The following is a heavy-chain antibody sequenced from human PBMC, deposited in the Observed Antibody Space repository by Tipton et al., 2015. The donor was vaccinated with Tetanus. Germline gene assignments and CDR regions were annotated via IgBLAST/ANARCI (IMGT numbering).Heavy chain of an antibody. CDR2: IYYSGST. CDR1: GASFRNDGYY. Sequence: TLSLTCTVSGASFRNDGYYWSWVRQHPGRGLEWIGYIYYSGSTYYNPSLKSPVTISVDTSKNQFSLTVSSVTAADTAVYSCAGGLVRWYEPWGRGTLVTVSS. V-gene: IGHV4-31*01. CDR3: AGGLVRWYEP. D-gene: IGHD3-10*01. J-gene: IGHJ5*02.